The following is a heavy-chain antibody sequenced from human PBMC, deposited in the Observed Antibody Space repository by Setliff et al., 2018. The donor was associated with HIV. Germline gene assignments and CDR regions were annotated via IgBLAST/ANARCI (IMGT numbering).Heavy chain of an antibody. J-gene: IGHJ4*02. CDR1: GFSFRSYS. CDR3: VRDINWAFDY. Sequence: GGSLRLSCVASGFSFRSYSMNWVRQAPGKGLEWISYISPSSDGNDYADSVKGRFIISRDSAKNSLYLQMSSLRAEDTAVYFCVRDINWAFDYWGQGILVTVSS. D-gene: IGHD1-1*01. CDR2: ISPSSDGN. V-gene: IGHV3-48*01.